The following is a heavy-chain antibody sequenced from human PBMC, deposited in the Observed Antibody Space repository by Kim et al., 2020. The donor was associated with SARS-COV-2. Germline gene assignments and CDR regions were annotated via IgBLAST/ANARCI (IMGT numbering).Heavy chain of an antibody. CDR2: IIPIFGTA. D-gene: IGHD6-6*01. CDR1: GGTFSSYA. J-gene: IGHJ6*02. CDR3: ARSRSIAARTPNPFYYYYYGMDV. Sequence: SVKVSCKASGGTFSSYAISWVRQAPGQGLEWMGGIIPIFGTANYAQKFQGRVTITADESTSTAYMELSSLRSEDTAVYYCARSRSIAARTPNPFYYYYYGMDVWGQGTTVTVSS. V-gene: IGHV1-69*13.